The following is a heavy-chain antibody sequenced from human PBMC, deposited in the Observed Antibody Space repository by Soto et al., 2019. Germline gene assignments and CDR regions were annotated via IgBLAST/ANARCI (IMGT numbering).Heavy chain of an antibody. CDR2: INQDGSET. Sequence: PGGSLRLSCAASGFTFSTYWMTWVRQAPGKGLEWVANINQDGSETYSVDSVKGRFTISRDNAKNSLYLQMNSLRAEDTAVYYCARDPNYDFWSGYRNKEGTYGMDVWGQGTTVTVSS. CDR1: GFTFSTYW. J-gene: IGHJ6*02. D-gene: IGHD3-3*01. CDR3: ARDPNYDFWSGYRNKEGTYGMDV. V-gene: IGHV3-7*01.